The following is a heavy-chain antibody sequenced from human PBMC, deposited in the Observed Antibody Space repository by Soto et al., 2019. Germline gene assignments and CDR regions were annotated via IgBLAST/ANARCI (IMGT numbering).Heavy chain of an antibody. CDR3: ARDSAAGDP. J-gene: IGHJ5*02. CDR2: INATSGST. Sequence: QVQLVQSGAEVKKPGASVKVSCKASGYTFTNYYIHWVRQAPGQGLEWMGIINATSGSTNYAQKFQGRVTLTYDTATTTVYMELSGVRSEDTAVLYCARDSAAGDPWGQGTLVTVSS. CDR1: GYTFTNYY. D-gene: IGHD6-13*01. V-gene: IGHV1-46*01.